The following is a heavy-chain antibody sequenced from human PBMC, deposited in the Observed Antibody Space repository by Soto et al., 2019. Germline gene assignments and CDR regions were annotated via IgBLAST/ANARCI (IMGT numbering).Heavy chain of an antibody. D-gene: IGHD1-26*01. CDR2: INPSGGST. CDR1: GYTFTSYY. V-gene: IGHV1-46*01. CDR3: ARVLHSGSYFYYYYGMDV. J-gene: IGHJ6*02. Sequence: QVQLVQSGAEVKKPGASVKVSCKASGYTFTSYYMHWVRQAPGQGLEWMGIINPSGGSTSYAQKFQGRVTMTRDTSTSTVYMELSSLRSEDTAVYYCARVLHSGSYFYYYYGMDVWGQGTTVTVSS.